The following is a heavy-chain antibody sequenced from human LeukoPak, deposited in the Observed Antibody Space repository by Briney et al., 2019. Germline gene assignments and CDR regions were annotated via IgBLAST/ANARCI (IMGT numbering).Heavy chain of an antibody. V-gene: IGHV1-18*01. CDR3: ARDRGYGGNSIHNYYYYYMDV. J-gene: IGHJ6*03. Sequence: ASVKVSCKASGYTFTSYGISWVRQAPGQGLEWMGWISAYNGNTNYAQKLQGRVTMTTDTSTSTAYMELRSLRSEDTAVYYCARDRGYGGNSIHNYYYYYMDVWGKGTTVTVSS. CDR1: GYTFTSYG. CDR2: ISAYNGNT. D-gene: IGHD4-23*01.